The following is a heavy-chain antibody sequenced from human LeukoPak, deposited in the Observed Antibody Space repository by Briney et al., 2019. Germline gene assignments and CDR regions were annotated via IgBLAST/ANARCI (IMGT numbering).Heavy chain of an antibody. V-gene: IGHV3-7*02. D-gene: IGHD6-19*01. J-gene: IGHJ4*02. CDR3: ASVSVASYFDY. CDR1: GFPFISYW. Sequence: GSLRLSFAASGFPFISYWMSWVRQAPGKGLEWVANIKQDGSEKYYVDSVKGRFTISRDNAKNSLYLQMNSLRAEDTAVYYCASVSVASYFDYWGQGTLVTVSS. CDR2: IKQDGSEK.